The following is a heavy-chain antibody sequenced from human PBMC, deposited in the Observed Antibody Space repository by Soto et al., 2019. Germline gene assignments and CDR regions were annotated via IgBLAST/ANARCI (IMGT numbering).Heavy chain of an antibody. Sequence: AASVEATCQASGYGLASYYMRWVRQAPRQGLEWMGIINPSGGSTSYAQKFQGRVTMTRDTSKNQFSLRLTSVTAADTAEYHCARVVIFCSSPSCRGRNWFDPWGQGTRVTVSS. D-gene: IGHD2-2*01. J-gene: IGHJ5*02. CDR2: INPSGGST. CDR1: GYGLASYY. V-gene: IGHV1-46*01. CDR3: ARVVIFCSSPSCRGRNWFDP.